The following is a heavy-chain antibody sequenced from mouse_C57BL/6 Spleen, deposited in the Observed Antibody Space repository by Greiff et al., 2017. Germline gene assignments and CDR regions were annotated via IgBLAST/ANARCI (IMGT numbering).Heavy chain of an antibody. D-gene: IGHD1-1*01. CDR3: ARSDYYGSSWGAY. Sequence: QVQLQQSGAELARPGASVKLSCKASGYTFTSYGISWVKQRTGQGLEWIGEIYPRSGNTYYNEKFKGKSTLTVDKSSSTAYMQLSSLTSEDSAVYYCARSDYYGSSWGAYWGQGTLVTVSA. J-gene: IGHJ3*01. V-gene: IGHV1-81*01. CDR1: GYTFTSYG. CDR2: IYPRSGNT.